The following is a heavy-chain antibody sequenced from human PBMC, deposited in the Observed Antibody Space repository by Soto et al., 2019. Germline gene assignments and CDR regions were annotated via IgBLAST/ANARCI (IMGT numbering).Heavy chain of an antibody. Sequence: VASVKVSCNASGGTFSSDAVSWIRQAPGQGLEWMGGLIPILGTTHYAQKVQGRVTITADESTNTAYMVLSSLRSDDTAVHYCARASGYVSGWYHDYWGQGTRVTVSS. CDR2: LIPILGTT. J-gene: IGHJ4*02. CDR1: GGTFSSDA. D-gene: IGHD6-19*01. V-gene: IGHV1-69*13. CDR3: ARASGYVSGWYHDY.